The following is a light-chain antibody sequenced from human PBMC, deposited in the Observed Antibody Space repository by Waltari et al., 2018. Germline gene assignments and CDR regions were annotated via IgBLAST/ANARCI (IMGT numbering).Light chain of an antibody. CDR2: DDS. J-gene: IGLJ2*01. CDR3: QVWHSSTVI. Sequence: SYVLTQPPSVSVAPGQTARFTCGGDNIGDESEHWYQQRPGQAPVLVVYDDSDRPSGIPERFSGSNSGNTATLSISRVEAGDEADYYCQVWHSSTVIFGGGTKLTVL. V-gene: IGLV3-21*02. CDR1: NIGDES.